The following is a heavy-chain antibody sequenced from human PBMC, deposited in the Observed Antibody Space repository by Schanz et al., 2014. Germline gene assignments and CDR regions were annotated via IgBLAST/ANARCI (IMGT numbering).Heavy chain of an antibody. D-gene: IGHD1-1*01. Sequence: QVQLQASGPGLMRPSETLSLTCPVAGASTRGYYWTWIRRTPQHGLQRIGYVYYSGSTSYNPSLESGVSISLDTSKNQFFLRLHSVTAADTGVYYCARDRGTGERYFDHWGQGILVTVSS. CDR2: VYYSGST. CDR3: ARDRGTGERYFDH. J-gene: IGHJ4*02. CDR1: GASTRGYY. V-gene: IGHV4-59*01.